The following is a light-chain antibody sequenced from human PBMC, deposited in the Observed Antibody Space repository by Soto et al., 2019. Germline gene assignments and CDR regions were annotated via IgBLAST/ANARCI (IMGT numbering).Light chain of an antibody. CDR1: QSVGNF. Sequence: EIVLAQSPATLSLSPGERATLSCRASQSVGNFLAWYQHRPGQAPRLLILNASTRATGIPPRFCGSGSGTDFTLTISRLEPEDFAVYYCQQRRNWPLTFGGGTKVEIK. V-gene: IGKV3-11*01. CDR3: QQRRNWPLT. J-gene: IGKJ4*01. CDR2: NAS.